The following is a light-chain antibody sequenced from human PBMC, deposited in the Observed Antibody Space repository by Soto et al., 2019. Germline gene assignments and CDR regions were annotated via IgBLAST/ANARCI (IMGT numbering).Light chain of an antibody. V-gene: IGLV2-14*01. CDR1: SSDVGAYDF. CDR3: SSYTTRSTLV. Sequence: QSALTQPASVSGSPGQPITISCTGTSSDVGAYDFVSWYQHYPGKAPKLVTFDVTHRPPGISDRFSGSKSANTASLTISGLQAEDEAFYYCSSYTTRSTLVFGGGTKLTVL. CDR2: DVT. J-gene: IGLJ2*01.